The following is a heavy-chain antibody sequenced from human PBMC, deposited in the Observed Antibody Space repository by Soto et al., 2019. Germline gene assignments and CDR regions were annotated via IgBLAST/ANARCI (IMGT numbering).Heavy chain of an antibody. CDR2: INSDGSNT. CDR1: GFPFSISW. V-gene: IGHV3-74*01. D-gene: IGHD3-10*01. J-gene: IGHJ4*02. Sequence: GGSLRLSCAASGFPFSISWMHWVRQAPGKGLLWVSHINSDGSNTDYAGSVKGRFIISRDNAKNTLYLQMNSLTAEDTAVYYCARPYFGSGFRRSLASWGQGTLITFYS. CDR3: ARPYFGSGFRRSLAS.